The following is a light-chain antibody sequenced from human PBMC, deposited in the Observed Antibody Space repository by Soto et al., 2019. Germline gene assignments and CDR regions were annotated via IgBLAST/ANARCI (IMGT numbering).Light chain of an antibody. CDR1: SSNIGAGYD. J-gene: IGLJ2*01. V-gene: IGLV1-40*01. CDR2: GNS. CDR3: QSSDSSLSGVV. Sequence: QSVLTQPPSVSGAPGQRVTISCTGSSSNIGAGYDVHWYQQLPGTAPKLLIYGNSNRPSGVPDRFSGSKSGTSASLAITGLQAEDDADYYCQSSDSSLSGVVFGAGTKLTVL.